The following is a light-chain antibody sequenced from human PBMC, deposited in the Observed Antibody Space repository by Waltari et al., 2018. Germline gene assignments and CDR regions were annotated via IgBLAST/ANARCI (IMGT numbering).Light chain of an antibody. Sequence: TVWTQEPSLFVSSGGTFTLTCSLSSFSNSTTSSPRWYQQSPGQTPRTRVYKPNTRSPGVPDRFSGSTLGNKAALTITGAQAEDESDYYCLLYMGSGIWVFGGGTKLTVL. V-gene: IGLV8-61*01. CDR2: KPN. J-gene: IGLJ3*02. CDR3: LLYMGSGIWV. CDR1: SFSNSTTSS.